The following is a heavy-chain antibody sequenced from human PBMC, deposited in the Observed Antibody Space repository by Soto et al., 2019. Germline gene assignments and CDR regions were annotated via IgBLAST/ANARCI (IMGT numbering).Heavy chain of an antibody. V-gene: IGHV4-31*03. CDR3: ARDRGYNLGIAV. D-gene: IGHD3-10*01. Sequence: QVQLQESGPGLVKPSQTLSLTCIVSGGSISSGGYYWTWIRQHPGKGLEWIGYSQDSVSTNYNPSLKGRPIRSVATAKNQFSLKLSSVTAADTAVYYCARDRGYNLGIAVWGQGTTVTVSS. CDR2: SQDSVST. J-gene: IGHJ6*02. CDR1: GGSISSGGYY.